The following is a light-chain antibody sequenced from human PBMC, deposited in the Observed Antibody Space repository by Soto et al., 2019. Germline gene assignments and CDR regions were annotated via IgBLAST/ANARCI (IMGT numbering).Light chain of an antibody. V-gene: IGKV3-20*01. J-gene: IGKJ4*01. CDR2: GAS. CDR1: QSDTNAY. Sequence: EMVVTQSPGTLSLSPGERATLSCRASQSDTNAYLTWYQQKPGQAPRLLIYGASTRATGIPDRFSGSGSGTDFTLTISRVEPEEFAVYYCHYYGGPFGGGTKIEIK. CDR3: HYYGGP.